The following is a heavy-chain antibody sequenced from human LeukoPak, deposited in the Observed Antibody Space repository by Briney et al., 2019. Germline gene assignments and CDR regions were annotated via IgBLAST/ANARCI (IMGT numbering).Heavy chain of an antibody. D-gene: IGHD3-10*01. CDR1: GFTFNSYW. CDR3: ARGNFYSSSGSSPLDS. CDR2: INSDGSRT. J-gene: IGHJ4*02. V-gene: IGHV3-74*01. Sequence: PGGSLRLSCAASGFTFNSYWMHWVRQVPGKGLVWVSCINSDGSRTNYVDSAKGRFTISRDNAKNTLFLQMNSLGAEDSAVYYCARGNFYSSSGSSPLDSWGQGTLVTVSS.